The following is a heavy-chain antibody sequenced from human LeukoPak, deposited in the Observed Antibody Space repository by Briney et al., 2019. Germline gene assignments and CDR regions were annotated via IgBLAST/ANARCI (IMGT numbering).Heavy chain of an antibody. Sequence: GGSLRLPCAASGFTFSSYEMNWVRQAPGKGLEWVSYISSSSSYIYYADSVKGRFTISRDNAKNSLYLQMNSLRVEDTAVYYCARDVYYFQWLATNDYYYYYMDVWGKGTTVTVSS. CDR1: GFTFSSYE. J-gene: IGHJ6*03. V-gene: IGHV3-21*05. D-gene: IGHD6-19*01. CDR3: ARDVYYFQWLATNDYYYYYMDV. CDR2: ISSSSSYI.